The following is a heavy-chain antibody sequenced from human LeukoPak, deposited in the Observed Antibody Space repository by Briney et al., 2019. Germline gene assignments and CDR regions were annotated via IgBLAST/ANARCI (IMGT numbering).Heavy chain of an antibody. V-gene: IGHV1-69*04. J-gene: IGHJ6*02. D-gene: IGHD6-13*01. CDR1: GGTFSSYA. CDR2: IIPILGIA. Sequence: GASVKVSCKASGGTFSSYAISWVRQAPGQGLEWMGRIIPILGIANYAQKFQGRVTITADKSTSTAYMELSSLRSEDTAVYYCARDGLAAAGFYYYYGMDVWGQGTTVTVSS. CDR3: ARDGLAAAGFYYYYGMDV.